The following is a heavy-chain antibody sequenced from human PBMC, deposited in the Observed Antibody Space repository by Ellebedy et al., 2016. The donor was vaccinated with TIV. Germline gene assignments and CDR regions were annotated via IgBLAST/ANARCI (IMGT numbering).Heavy chain of an antibody. CDR3: ARDTEATTGGRDYNYYGMDV. J-gene: IGHJ6*02. CDR1: GGSLVSYF. Sequence: PSETLSLTCTVSGGSLVSYFWSWIRQPAGKGLEWLGYLSSNGATIYNPSLKSRVTMSLDPSKNQFSLQLRSVTAADTAVYYCARDTEATTGGRDYNYYGMDVWGQGTTVTVSS. V-gene: IGHV4-4*07. D-gene: IGHD4-23*01. CDR2: LSSNGAT.